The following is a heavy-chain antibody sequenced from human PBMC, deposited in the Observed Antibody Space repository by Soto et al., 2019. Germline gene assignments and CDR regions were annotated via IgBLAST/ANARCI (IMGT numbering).Heavy chain of an antibody. V-gene: IGHV1-69*01. CDR1: GGTFSNYA. CDR2: IIPMFGTT. Sequence: QVQLVQSGAEIKKTGSSVKVSCKASGGTFSNYAINWIRQAPGQGLEWMGGIIPMFGTTYYEQRFQGRVTITADESTSTAYMELSSLTSEDTAIFYCARDLAPVVRGVLSSGMDVWGQGTTVTVSS. CDR3: ARDLAPVVRGVLSSGMDV. J-gene: IGHJ6*02. D-gene: IGHD3-10*02.